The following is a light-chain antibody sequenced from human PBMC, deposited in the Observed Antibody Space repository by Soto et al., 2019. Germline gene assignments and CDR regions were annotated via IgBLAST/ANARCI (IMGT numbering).Light chain of an antibody. Sequence: DIQMTQFPSSVSASVGDRVIITCRASQDIRGWLAWYQQKPGKAPQILIYATSRLQNGVPSMFSGSGSGTDFTLTISSLQSEDFATYYCQQGKSFPLTFGGGTKVDIK. J-gene: IGKJ4*01. V-gene: IGKV1-12*01. CDR1: QDIRGW. CDR3: QQGKSFPLT. CDR2: ATS.